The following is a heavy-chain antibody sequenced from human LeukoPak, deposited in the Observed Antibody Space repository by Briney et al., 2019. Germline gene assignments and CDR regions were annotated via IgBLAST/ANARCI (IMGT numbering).Heavy chain of an antibody. Sequence: GESLKISCKGSGYSFTSYWIGWVRQMPGKGLEWMGIIYHGDSDTRYSPSFQGQFTISADKSISTAYLQWSSLKASDTAMYYCARHMDIVATSGKYYYYGMDVWGKGTTVTVSS. V-gene: IGHV5-51*01. CDR3: ARHMDIVATSGKYYYYGMDV. D-gene: IGHD5-12*01. CDR2: IYHGDSDT. CDR1: GYSFTSYW. J-gene: IGHJ6*04.